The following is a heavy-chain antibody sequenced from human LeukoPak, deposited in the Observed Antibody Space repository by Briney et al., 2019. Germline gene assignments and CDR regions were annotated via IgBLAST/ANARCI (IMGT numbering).Heavy chain of an antibody. J-gene: IGHJ4*02. CDR3: SRDYGGNLFYFDY. Sequence: GGSLRLSCAASGFTFRDSDMSWVRQAPGKGLEWVAVIWFDGSNKYYADSVKGRFTISRDNSKNTLYLQMNILRAEDTAVYYCSRDYGGNLFYFDYWGQGTLVTVSS. CDR1: GFTFRDSD. D-gene: IGHD4-23*01. V-gene: IGHV3-33*01. CDR2: IWFDGSNK.